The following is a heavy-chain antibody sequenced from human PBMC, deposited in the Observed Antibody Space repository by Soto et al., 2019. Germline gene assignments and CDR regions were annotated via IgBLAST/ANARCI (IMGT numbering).Heavy chain of an antibody. CDR2: INHSGST. CDR1: GGSFSGYY. Sequence: QVQLQQWGAGLLKPSETLSLTCAVYGGSFSGYYWSWIRQPPGKGLEWIGEINHSGSTNYNPSLKSRGTISVAXXKXQXXLTLSSVTAADTAVYYCARDRATMVRGVIPRWFDPWGQGTLVTVSS. CDR3: ARDRATMVRGVIPRWFDP. V-gene: IGHV4-34*01. D-gene: IGHD3-10*01. J-gene: IGHJ5*02.